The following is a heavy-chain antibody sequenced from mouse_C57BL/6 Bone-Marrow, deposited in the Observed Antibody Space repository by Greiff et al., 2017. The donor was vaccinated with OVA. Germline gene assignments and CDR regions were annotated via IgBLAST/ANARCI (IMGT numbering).Heavy chain of an antibody. Sequence: QVQLQQSGAELVKPGASVKVSCKASGYTFTSYWMHWVKQRPGQGLEWIGRIHPSDSDTNSNQKFKGKATLTVDKSSSTAYMQLSSLTSEDSAFYYCARGDITTVPSLYWYFDVWGTGTTVTVSS. CDR2: IHPSDSDT. V-gene: IGHV1-74*01. CDR1: GYTFTSYW. J-gene: IGHJ1*03. CDR3: ARGDITTVPSLYWYFDV. D-gene: IGHD1-1*01.